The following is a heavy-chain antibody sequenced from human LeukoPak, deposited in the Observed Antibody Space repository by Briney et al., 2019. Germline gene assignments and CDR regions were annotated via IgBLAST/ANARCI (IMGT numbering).Heavy chain of an antibody. D-gene: IGHD1-26*01. CDR3: ARDSISGSYYYAFDI. CDR1: GGSFSGYY. V-gene: IGHV4-34*01. Sequence: SETLSLTCAVYGGSFSGYYWSWIRQPPGKGLEWIGEINHSGSTNYNPSLKSRATISVDTSKDQFSLKLSSVTAADTAVYYCARDSISGSYYYAFDIWGQGTMVTVSS. CDR2: INHSGST. J-gene: IGHJ3*02.